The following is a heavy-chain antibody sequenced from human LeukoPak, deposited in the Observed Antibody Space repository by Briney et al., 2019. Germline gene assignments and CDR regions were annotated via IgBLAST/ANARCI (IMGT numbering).Heavy chain of an antibody. CDR1: GYTSTTYY. CDR3: ATSSIAARDPRKNAFDI. J-gene: IGHJ3*02. CDR2: ISLGVGST. V-gene: IGHV1-46*01. Sequence: ASVKVSCKASGYTSTTYYMYWVRQAPGQGLEWMGIISLGVGSTNYAQKFQGRITMTRDMSTSTVYMDLSSLRSEDTAVYYCATSSIAARDPRKNAFDIWGQGTMVTVSS. D-gene: IGHD6-6*01.